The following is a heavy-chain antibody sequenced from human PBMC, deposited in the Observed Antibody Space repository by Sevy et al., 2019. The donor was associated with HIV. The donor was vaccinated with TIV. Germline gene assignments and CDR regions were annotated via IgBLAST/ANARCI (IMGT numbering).Heavy chain of an antibody. V-gene: IGHV4-34*01. CDR1: GGSFSGYY. CDR3: ARAKKVRGYSYGYWDY. CDR2: INHSGST. D-gene: IGHD5-18*01. J-gene: IGHJ4*02. Sequence: SETLSLTCAVYGGSFSGYYWSWIRQPPGKGLEWIGEINHSGSTNYNPSLKSRVTISVDTSKNQFSLKLSSVTAADTAVYYCARAKKVRGYSYGYWDYWGQGTLVTVSS.